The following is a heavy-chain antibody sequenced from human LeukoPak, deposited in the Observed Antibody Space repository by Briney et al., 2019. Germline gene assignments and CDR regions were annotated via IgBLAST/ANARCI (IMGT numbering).Heavy chain of an antibody. CDR2: IYPRDGST. CDR1: GYTFTSNY. Sequence: RASVKVSCKASGYTFTSNYIHWVRQAPGQGLEWMGMIYPRDGSTSYAQKFQGRVTVTRDTSTSTVHTELSGLRSEDTAVYYCARDQEGFDYWGQGTLVTVSS. J-gene: IGHJ4*02. V-gene: IGHV1-46*01. CDR3: ARDQEGFDY.